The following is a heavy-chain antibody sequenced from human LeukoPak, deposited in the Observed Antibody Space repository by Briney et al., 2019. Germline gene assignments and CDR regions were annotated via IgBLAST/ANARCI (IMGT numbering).Heavy chain of an antibody. J-gene: IGHJ4*02. CDR2: IKSKTDGGTT. D-gene: IGHD3-10*01. V-gene: IGHV3-15*01. CDR1: GFTFSSYA. CDR3: TTDSGLLWFGELPLYDY. Sequence: GGSLRLSCAASGFTFSSYATSWVRQAPGKGLEWVGRIKSKTDGGTTDYAAPVKGRFTISRDDSKNTLYLQMNSLKTEDTAVYYCTTDSGLLWFGELPLYDYWGQGTLVTVSS.